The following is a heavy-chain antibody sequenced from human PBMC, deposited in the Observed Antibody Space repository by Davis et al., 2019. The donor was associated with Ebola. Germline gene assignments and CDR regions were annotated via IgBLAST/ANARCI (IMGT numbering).Heavy chain of an antibody. J-gene: IGHJ4*02. CDR2: IYYSGST. CDR1: GGSISSSSYY. D-gene: IGHD1-1*01. V-gene: IGHV4-39*01. CDR3: ARHNWNDGAFDY. Sequence: PSETLSLTCTVSGGSISSSSYYWGWIRQPPGKGLEWIGSIYYSGSTYYNPSLKSRVTISVDTSKNQFSLKRSSVTAADTAVYYCARHNWNDGAFDYWGQGTLVTVSS.